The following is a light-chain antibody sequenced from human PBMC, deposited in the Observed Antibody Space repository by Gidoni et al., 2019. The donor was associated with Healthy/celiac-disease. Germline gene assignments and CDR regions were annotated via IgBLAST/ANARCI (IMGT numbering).Light chain of an antibody. CDR1: QDISNY. J-gene: IGKJ4*01. Sequence: DIQLTQSPSSLSASVGDRVNITCQASQDISNYLNWYQQKPGKAPKLLIYDASNLGTGVTSRFSGSGSGTDFTFTSSSLQPEDIATYYCQQYDNLPLTFGGGTKVEIK. V-gene: IGKV1-33*01. CDR2: DAS. CDR3: QQYDNLPLT.